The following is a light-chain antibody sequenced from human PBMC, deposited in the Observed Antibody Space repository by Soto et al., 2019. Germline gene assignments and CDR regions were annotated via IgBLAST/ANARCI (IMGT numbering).Light chain of an antibody. CDR3: QQYNSVPRT. CDR2: SAS. Sequence: DIQMTQSPSSLSASVGDRVTITCRASQGVSNYLAWYQQKPGKVPKLLIYSASTLQSGVPSRFSGSGSGTDFTLNISSLLPEDVATYYCQQYNSVPRTFGQGAKVELK. V-gene: IGKV1-27*01. J-gene: IGKJ2*01. CDR1: QGVSNY.